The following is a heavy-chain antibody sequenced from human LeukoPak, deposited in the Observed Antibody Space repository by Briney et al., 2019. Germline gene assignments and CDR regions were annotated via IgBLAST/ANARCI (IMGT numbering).Heavy chain of an antibody. Sequence: SETLSLTCTVSGGSISSYYWSWIRQPPGKGLEWIGYIYYSGNTNYNPSLKSRVTISVDTSKNQFSLKLSSVTAADTAVCYCAKMSATGTSPFDYWGQGTLVTVSS. J-gene: IGHJ4*02. V-gene: IGHV4-59*01. D-gene: IGHD6-13*01. CDR2: IYYSGNT. CDR1: GGSISSYY. CDR3: AKMSATGTSPFDY.